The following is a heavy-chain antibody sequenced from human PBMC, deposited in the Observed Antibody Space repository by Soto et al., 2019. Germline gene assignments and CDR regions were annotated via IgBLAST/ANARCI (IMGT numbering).Heavy chain of an antibody. Sequence: SVKVSCKASGGTFSSYAISWVRQAPGQGLEWMGGIIPIFGTANYAQKFQGRVTITADESTSTAYMELSSLRSEDTAVYYCARDLTTRNLGFDPWGQGTLVTVSS. J-gene: IGHJ5*02. CDR3: ARDLTTRNLGFDP. CDR1: GGTFSSYA. D-gene: IGHD4-17*01. V-gene: IGHV1-69*13. CDR2: IIPIFGTA.